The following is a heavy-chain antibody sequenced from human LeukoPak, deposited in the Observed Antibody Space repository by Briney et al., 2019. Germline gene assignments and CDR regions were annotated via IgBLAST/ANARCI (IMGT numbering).Heavy chain of an antibody. CDR1: GFTFSGSA. J-gene: IGHJ4*02. CDR3: AKDHGIFGVVPRGYFDY. D-gene: IGHD3-3*01. V-gene: IGHV3-30*02. CDR2: IRYDGSNK. Sequence: GGSLRLSCAASGFTFSGSAMHWVRQAPGKGLEWVAFIRYDGSNKYYADSVKGRFTISRDNSKNTLYLQMNSLRAEDTAVYYCAKDHGIFGVVPRGYFDYWGQGTLVTVSS.